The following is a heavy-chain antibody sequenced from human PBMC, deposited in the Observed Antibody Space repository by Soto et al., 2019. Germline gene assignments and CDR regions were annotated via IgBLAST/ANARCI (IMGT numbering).Heavy chain of an antibody. V-gene: IGHV4-59*08. J-gene: IGHJ4*02. CDR1: GGSISSYY. D-gene: IGHD5-12*01. CDR2: IYYSGGT. CDR3: ARRYGSSFDY. Sequence: PSETLSLTCTLSGGSISSYYWSWIRQPPGKGLEWIGYIYYSGGTNYNPSLKSRVTISVDTSKNQFSLKLSSVTAADTAVYYCARRYGSSFDYWGQGTLVTVSS.